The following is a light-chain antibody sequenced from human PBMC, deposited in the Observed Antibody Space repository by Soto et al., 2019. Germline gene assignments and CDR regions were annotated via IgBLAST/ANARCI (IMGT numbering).Light chain of an antibody. V-gene: IGKV3-15*01. Sequence: EIAMTQSPATRSLSPGERATLSCRASQRVGGTLAWYQHKPGQTPRLLIYGTSTRATGIPARFSGSRSGAEFTLTISSLKDEDVAVYYCQHYYSSTLTFGGGTKVDIK. CDR3: QHYYSSTLT. CDR1: QRVGGT. CDR2: GTS. J-gene: IGKJ4*02.